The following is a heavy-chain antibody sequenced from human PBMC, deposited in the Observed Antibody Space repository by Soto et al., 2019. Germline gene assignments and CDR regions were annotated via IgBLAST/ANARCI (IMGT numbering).Heavy chain of an antibody. CDR1: GFTFSNYA. CDR2: IVGSGGGT. D-gene: IGHD3-22*01. CDR3: AKGHYYDSSGLYYFEY. V-gene: IGHV3-23*01. Sequence: GGSLRLSCAASGFTFSNYAMTWVRQAPGKGLEWVSAIVGSGGGTYYADSVKGRFTISRDNSKNTLYLEVNSLRAEDTAVYYCAKGHYYDSSGLYYFEYWGRGTLVTAPQ. J-gene: IGHJ4*02.